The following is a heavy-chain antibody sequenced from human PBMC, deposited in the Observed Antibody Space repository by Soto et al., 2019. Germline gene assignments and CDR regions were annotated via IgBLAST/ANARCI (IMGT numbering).Heavy chain of an antibody. J-gene: IGHJ4*02. V-gene: IGHV3-66*01. CDR2: IYSGGAT. CDR3: ARDGTYNWV. Sequence: EVQLVESGGGLVQPGGSRRLACAASGFTASNNYMRWVRQAPGKGLEWVSLIYSGGATYYADSVKGRFTISRDNSKNTLYLQMNSLRAEDTAVYYCARDGTYNWVGGQGILVTVSS. CDR1: GFTASNNY. D-gene: IGHD1-1*01.